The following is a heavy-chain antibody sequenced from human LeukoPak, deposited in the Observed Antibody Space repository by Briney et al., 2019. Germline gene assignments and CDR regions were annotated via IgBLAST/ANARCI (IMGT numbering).Heavy chain of an antibody. CDR3: AKEGRVLWFGELTYFDY. J-gene: IGHJ4*02. D-gene: IGHD3-10*01. CDR1: GFTFSSCG. CDR2: ISGSGGST. V-gene: IGHV3-23*01. Sequence: GGSLRLSCAASGFTFSSCGMSWVRQAPGKGLEWVSAISGSGGSTYYADSVKGRFTISRDNSKNTLYLQMNSLRAEDTAVYYCAKEGRVLWFGELTYFDYWGQGTLVTVSS.